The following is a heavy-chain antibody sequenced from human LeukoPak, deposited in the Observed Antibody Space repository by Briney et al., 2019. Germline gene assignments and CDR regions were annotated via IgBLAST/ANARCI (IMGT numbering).Heavy chain of an antibody. J-gene: IGHJ4*02. CDR2: INPSGGST. Sequence: ASVKVSCKASGYTFTSYYMHWVRQAPGQGLEWMGIINPSGGSTSYAQKFQGRVTMTRDTSTSTVYMELSSLRSEDTAVYYCARGSGDDFWSGYYLDYWGQGTLVTVSS. V-gene: IGHV1-46*01. D-gene: IGHD3-3*01. CDR1: GYTFTSYY. CDR3: ARGSGDDFWSGYYLDY.